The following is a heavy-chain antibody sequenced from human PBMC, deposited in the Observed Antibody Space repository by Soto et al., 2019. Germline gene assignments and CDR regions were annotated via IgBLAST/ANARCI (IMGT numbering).Heavy chain of an antibody. CDR2: ISAYNGNT. CDR1: VYSFGNFG. D-gene: IGHD6-13*01. V-gene: IGHV1-18*01. Sequence: QVQLVQSGTEVKKPGASVKVSCKASVYSFGNFGISWVRKAPEQGLEWMGWISAYNGNTNYAGQFRDRVTMTTDTSTSTADMELRSLRSDDTAVYFCARTPAAGLDFSGQRTLVIVSS. J-gene: IGHJ4*02. CDR3: ARTPAAGLDF.